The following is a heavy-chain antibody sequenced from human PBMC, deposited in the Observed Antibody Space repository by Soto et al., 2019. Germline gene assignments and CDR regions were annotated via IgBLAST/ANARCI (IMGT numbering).Heavy chain of an antibody. CDR1: GFTFSSYG. D-gene: IGHD5-12*01. CDR3: ARGGKEYYYYVMDV. CDR2: IWYDGSNK. J-gene: IGHJ6*02. Sequence: PGGSLRLSCAASGFTFSSYGMHWVRQAPGKGLEWVAVIWYDGSNKYYADSVKGRFTISRDNSKNTLYLQMNSLRAEDTAVYYCARGGKEYYYYVMDVWGQGTTVTVSS. V-gene: IGHV3-33*01.